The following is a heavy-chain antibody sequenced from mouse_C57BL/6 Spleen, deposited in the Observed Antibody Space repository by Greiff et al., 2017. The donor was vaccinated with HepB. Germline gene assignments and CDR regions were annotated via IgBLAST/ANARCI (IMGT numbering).Heavy chain of an antibody. Sequence: EVQLQQSGPVLVKPGASVKMSCKASGYTFTDYYMNWVKQSHGKSLEWIGVINPYNGGTSYNQKFKGKATLTVDQSSSTAYMELNSLTSEDSAVYYCARWGSGYPFDYWSQGTTLTVSS. CDR1: GYTFTDYY. CDR3: ARWGSGYPFDY. CDR2: INPYNGGT. J-gene: IGHJ2*01. D-gene: IGHD3-2*02. V-gene: IGHV1-19*01.